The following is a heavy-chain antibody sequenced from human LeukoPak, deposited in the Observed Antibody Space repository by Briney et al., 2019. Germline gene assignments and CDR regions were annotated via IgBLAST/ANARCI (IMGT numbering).Heavy chain of an antibody. CDR3: AKDLEYSGYDTPSDY. J-gene: IGHJ4*02. CDR1: GFTFSSYA. D-gene: IGHD5-12*01. V-gene: IGHV3-23*01. Sequence: GGSLRLSCAASGFTFSSYAMSRVRQAPGKGLEWVSALSGSAGSTYYADSVKGRFTISRDNSKNTLYLQMNSLRAEDTAVYYCAKDLEYSGYDTPSDYWGQGTLVTVSS. CDR2: LSGSAGST.